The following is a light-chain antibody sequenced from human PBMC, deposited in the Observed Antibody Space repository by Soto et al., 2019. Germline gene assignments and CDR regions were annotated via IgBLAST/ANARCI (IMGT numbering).Light chain of an antibody. J-gene: IGKJ4*01. CDR2: DAS. CDR1: QSVSSY. V-gene: IGKV3-11*01. CDR3: QQRPDWPLT. Sequence: EIVLTQSPATLSLSPGERATLSCRASQSVSSYLAWYQQRPGQAPRLLIFDASNRATGIPARFSGSGSGTDFTPTISRLEPEDVEVCYCQQRPDWPLTFGGGTKMEIK.